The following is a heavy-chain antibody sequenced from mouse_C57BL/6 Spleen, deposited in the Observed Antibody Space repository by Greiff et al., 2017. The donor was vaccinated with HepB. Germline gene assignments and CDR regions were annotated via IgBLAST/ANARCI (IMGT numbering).Heavy chain of an antibody. Sequence: EVKLVESGGGLVKPGGSLKLSCAASGFTFSDYGMHWVRQAPEKGLEWVAYISSGSSTIYYADTVKGRFTISRDNAKNTLFLQMTSLRSEDTAMYYCARMRGFYAMDYWGQGTSVTVSS. CDR1: GFTFSDYG. CDR2: ISSGSSTI. CDR3: ARMRGFYAMDY. V-gene: IGHV5-17*01. J-gene: IGHJ4*01.